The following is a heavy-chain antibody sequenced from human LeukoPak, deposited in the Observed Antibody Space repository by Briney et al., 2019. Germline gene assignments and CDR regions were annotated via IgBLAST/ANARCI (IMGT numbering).Heavy chain of an antibody. D-gene: IGHD3-10*01. J-gene: IGHJ4*02. Sequence: SVKVSCKASGGTFSSYTITWVRQAPGQGLEWMGGIIPIFGSANYAQKFQGRVTITADESTSTAYMELSSLRSEDTAVYYCATATMVRDVHFDYWGQGTLVTVCS. V-gene: IGHV1-69*13. CDR3: ATATMVRDVHFDY. CDR1: GGTFSSYT. CDR2: IIPIFGSA.